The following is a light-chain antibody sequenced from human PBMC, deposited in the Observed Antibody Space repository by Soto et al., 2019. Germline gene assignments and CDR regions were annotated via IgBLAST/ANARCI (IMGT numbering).Light chain of an antibody. Sequence: EIVMTQSPATPCVSPGERATLSCRASQSVSSNLAWYQQKPGQAPRLLIYGASTRATGIPARFSGSGSGTEFTLTISSLQSKDFAVYYCQQYNNWHPLTFGGGTKVDIK. J-gene: IGKJ4*01. CDR2: GAS. V-gene: IGKV3-15*01. CDR1: QSVSSN. CDR3: QQYNNWHPLT.